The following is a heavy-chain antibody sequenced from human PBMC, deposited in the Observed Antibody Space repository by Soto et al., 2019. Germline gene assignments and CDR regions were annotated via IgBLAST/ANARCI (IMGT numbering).Heavy chain of an antibody. CDR2: IIPLFGTP. Sequence: QVLLMQSGAEVKKPGSSVKVSCTSSGGPFSSYGISWVRQVPGQGLEWLGGIIPLFGTPSYARKFQDRLPISADESTTTAYMELSSLTSEDTAMYFCARDGTIPMANFDFWGQGTLVPVSS. J-gene: IGHJ4*02. D-gene: IGHD1-1*01. CDR3: ARDGTIPMANFDF. V-gene: IGHV1-69*01. CDR1: GGPFSSYG.